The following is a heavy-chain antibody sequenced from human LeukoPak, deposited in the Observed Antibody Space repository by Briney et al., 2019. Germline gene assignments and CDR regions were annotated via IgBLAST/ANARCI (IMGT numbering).Heavy chain of an antibody. J-gene: IGHJ4*02. Sequence: PGGSLRLSCAASGFIFSYYSMRWVRQAPGKGLEYVSVISPDGRATYYTNSVKGRFTISRDNSKNTVYLQMDSLRDGDTAVYYCAREQPAGSTDYWGQGTLVTVSS. CDR3: AREQPAGSTDY. D-gene: IGHD1-14*01. CDR2: ISPDGRAT. CDR1: GFIFSYYS. V-gene: IGHV3-64*01.